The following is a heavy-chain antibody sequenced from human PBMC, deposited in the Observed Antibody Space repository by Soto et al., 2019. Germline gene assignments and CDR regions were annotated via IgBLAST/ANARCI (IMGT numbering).Heavy chain of an antibody. J-gene: IGHJ6*02. D-gene: IGHD3-22*01. V-gene: IGHV4-39*01. CDR1: GDFVSSSRYY. CDR3: ARHKELLLASLSYGLDL. CDR2: IYYTGDT. Sequence: LSLTCTVSGDFVSSSRYYWGWIRQPPGKGLEWIGSIYYTGDTFFNPSLKSRVTFSVDPSKNQFSLKLTSLTAADTAVYFCARHKELLLASLSYGLDLWGQGTTVTVSS.